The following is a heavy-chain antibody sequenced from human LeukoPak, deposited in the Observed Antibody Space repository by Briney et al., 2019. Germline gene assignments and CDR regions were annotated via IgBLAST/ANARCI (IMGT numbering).Heavy chain of an antibody. CDR3: ATVIIDPFLRYFDWSLDY. Sequence: GASVKVSCKVSGYTLTELSMHWVRQAPGKGLEWMGGFDPEDGETIYAQKFQGRVTMTEDTSTDTAYMELSSLRSEDTAVYYYATVIIDPFLRYFDWSLDYWGQGTLVTVSS. J-gene: IGHJ4*02. CDR1: GYTLTELS. D-gene: IGHD3-9*01. CDR2: FDPEDGET. V-gene: IGHV1-24*01.